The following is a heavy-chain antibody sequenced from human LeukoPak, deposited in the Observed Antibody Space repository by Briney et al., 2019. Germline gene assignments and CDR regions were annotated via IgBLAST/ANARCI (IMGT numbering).Heavy chain of an antibody. Sequence: GRSLRLSCAASGFTFDDYAMHWVRQAPGKGLEWVSGISWNSGNIGYADSVKGRFTISRDNAKNSLYLQMNSLRAEDTALYFCAKDMPSEYYYYALDVWGQGTTVTVSS. CDR2: ISWNSGNI. CDR3: AKDMPSEYYYYALDV. V-gene: IGHV3-9*01. J-gene: IGHJ6*02. CDR1: GFTFDDYA.